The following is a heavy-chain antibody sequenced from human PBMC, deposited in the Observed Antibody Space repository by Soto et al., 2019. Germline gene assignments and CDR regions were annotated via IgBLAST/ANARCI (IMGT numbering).Heavy chain of an antibody. J-gene: IGHJ5*02. CDR2: ISSSSSYI. CDR3: AGRYNYDSSGLDP. V-gene: IGHV3-21*04. Sequence: GGALRLSCGGSGFTFSSYSMNWGRQAPGKGLEWVSSISSSSSYIYYADSVKGRFTISRDNAKNSLYLQMNSLRAEDTAIYYCAGRYNYDSSGLDPWGQGTLVTVSS. D-gene: IGHD3-22*01. CDR1: GFTFSSYS.